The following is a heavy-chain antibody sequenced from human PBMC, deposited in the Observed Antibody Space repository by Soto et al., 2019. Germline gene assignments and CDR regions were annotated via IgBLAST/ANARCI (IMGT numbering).Heavy chain of an antibody. CDR2: ISAYNGNT. CDR3: ARDPRYDYVWGSYRYSAYCDY. Sequence: GASVKVSCKASGYTFTSYGISWVRQAPGQGLEWMGWISAYNGNTNYAQKLQGRVTMTTDTSTSTAYMEPRSLRSDDTAVYYCARDPRYDYVWGSYRYSAYCDYWRQGTLVTVSS. J-gene: IGHJ4*02. D-gene: IGHD3-16*02. V-gene: IGHV1-18*01. CDR1: GYTFTSYG.